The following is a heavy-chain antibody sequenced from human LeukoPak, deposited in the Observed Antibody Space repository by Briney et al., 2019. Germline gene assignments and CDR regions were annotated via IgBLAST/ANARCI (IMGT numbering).Heavy chain of an antibody. J-gene: IGHJ4*02. Sequence: SQTLPLTCDISGDIVSSNSVIWNWIRQSPSRGLEWLGRTYYKSKWYNDYATSVQSRITINSDTSRNQFSLQLNSVTPEDTAVYYCARDLHGSRGEFDYWGQGTLVTVSS. V-gene: IGHV6-1*01. CDR1: GDIVSSNSVI. CDR3: ARDLHGSRGEFDY. D-gene: IGHD3-10*01. CDR2: TYYKSKWYN.